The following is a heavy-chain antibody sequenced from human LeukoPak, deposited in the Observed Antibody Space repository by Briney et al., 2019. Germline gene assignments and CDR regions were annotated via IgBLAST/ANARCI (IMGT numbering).Heavy chain of an antibody. V-gene: IGHV3-21*01. CDR1: GFIFSSYS. J-gene: IGHJ6*04. Sequence: GGSLRLSCAASGFIFSSYSMNWVHQAPGKGLEWVSSISSSSSYIYYADSVKGRFTISRDNAKNSLYLQMNSLRAEDTAVYYCARDGSSWYKNGMDVWGKGTTVTVSS. CDR2: ISSSSSYI. CDR3: ARDGSSWYKNGMDV. D-gene: IGHD6-13*01.